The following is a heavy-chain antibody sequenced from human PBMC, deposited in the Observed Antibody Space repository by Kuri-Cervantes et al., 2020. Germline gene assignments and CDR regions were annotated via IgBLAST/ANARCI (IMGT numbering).Heavy chain of an antibody. V-gene: IGHV4-31*11. CDR3: ARDSPEDWFDP. J-gene: IGHJ5*02. Sequence: SETLSLTCAVSGGSISSGGYSWSWIRQPPGKGLEWIGYIYYSGSTYYNPSLKSRVTISVDTSKNQFSLKLSSVTAADTAVYYCARDSPEDWFDPWGQGTLVTVSS. CDR2: IYYSGST. D-gene: IGHD1-14*01. CDR1: GGSISSGGYS.